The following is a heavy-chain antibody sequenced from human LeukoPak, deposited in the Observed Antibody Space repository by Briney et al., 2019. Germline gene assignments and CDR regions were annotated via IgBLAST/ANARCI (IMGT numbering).Heavy chain of an antibody. CDR1: GGSFSGYY. D-gene: IGHD2-2*02. Sequence: PSETLSLTCAVYGGSFSGYYWSWIRQPPGQGLEWIGEINHSGSTNYNPSPKSRVTISVHTSKNQFSLKLSSVTAADTAVYYCARAHKYCSSTSCYTVYFQHWGQGTLVTVSS. CDR2: INHSGST. J-gene: IGHJ1*01. V-gene: IGHV4-34*01. CDR3: ARAHKYCSSTSCYTVYFQH.